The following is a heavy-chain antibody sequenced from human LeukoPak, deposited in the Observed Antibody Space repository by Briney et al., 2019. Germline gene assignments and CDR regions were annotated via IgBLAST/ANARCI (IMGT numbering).Heavy chain of an antibody. V-gene: IGHV3-23*01. CDR1: GFTFSSYA. CDR2: ISGSGGSA. Sequence: QPGGSLRLSCAASGFTFSSYAMSWVRQAPGKGLEWVSAISGSGGSAYYADSVKGRFTISRDNSKNTLYLQMNSLRAEDTAVYYCAKQTRAAAGTEIDYWGQGTLVTVSS. J-gene: IGHJ4*02. D-gene: IGHD6-13*01. CDR3: AKQTRAAAGTEIDY.